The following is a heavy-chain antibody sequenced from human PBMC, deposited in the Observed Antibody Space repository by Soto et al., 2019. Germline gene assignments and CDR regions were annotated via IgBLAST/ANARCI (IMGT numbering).Heavy chain of an antibody. Sequence: SVKVSCKASGGTFSSYAISWVRQAPGQGLEWMGGIIPIFGTANYAQKFQGRVTITADESTSTAYMELSSLRSEDTAVYYCARDRIVVVVAATLHYYYGMDVWGQGTTVTVSS. CDR2: IIPIFGTA. CDR1: GGTFSSYA. V-gene: IGHV1-69*13. J-gene: IGHJ6*02. CDR3: ARDRIVVVVAATLHYYYGMDV. D-gene: IGHD2-15*01.